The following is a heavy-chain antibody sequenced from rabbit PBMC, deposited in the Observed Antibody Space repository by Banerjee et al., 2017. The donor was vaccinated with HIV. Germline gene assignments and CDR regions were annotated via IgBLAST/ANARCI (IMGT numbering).Heavy chain of an antibody. D-gene: IGHD4-1*01. Sequence: QSLEESGGDLVKPGASLTLTCTASGFSFSRTYWICWVRQAPGKGLEWIACIAASNSGRTVYATWAKGRFTISKTSWTTVTLQMTSLTAADTATYFCARGGTGWGAAFDFWGPGTLVTVS. CDR3: ARGGTGWGAAFDF. J-gene: IGHJ6*01. V-gene: IGHV1S40*01. CDR2: IAASNSGRT. CDR1: GFSFSRTYW.